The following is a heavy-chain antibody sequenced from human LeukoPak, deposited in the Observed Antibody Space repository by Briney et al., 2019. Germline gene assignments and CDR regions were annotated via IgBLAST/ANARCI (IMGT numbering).Heavy chain of an antibody. J-gene: IGHJ4*02. Sequence: GASVKVSCKASGYTFTSYAMHWVRQAPGQRLEWMGRINAGNGDTKYSQKFQGRVTITRDTSASTGYMELSSLRSEDTAVYYCGRDVRRMTTAYFDSWGQGTLVTVSS. V-gene: IGHV1-3*01. CDR3: GRDVRRMTTAYFDS. CDR2: INAGNGDT. D-gene: IGHD4-11*01. CDR1: GYTFTSYA.